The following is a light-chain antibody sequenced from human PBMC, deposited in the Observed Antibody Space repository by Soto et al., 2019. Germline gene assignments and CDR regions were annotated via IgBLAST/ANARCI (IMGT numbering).Light chain of an antibody. J-gene: IGKJ3*01. Sequence: EIVLTQSPGTLSLSPGERATLSCRASQSVSSSYLAWYQQKPGQAPRLLLYGASSRATGIPDRFSGSGSGTDFTLTISRMEGEDFAVYYCQQYGSSVFTFGPGTKVEIK. CDR2: GAS. V-gene: IGKV3-20*01. CDR1: QSVSSSY. CDR3: QQYGSSVFT.